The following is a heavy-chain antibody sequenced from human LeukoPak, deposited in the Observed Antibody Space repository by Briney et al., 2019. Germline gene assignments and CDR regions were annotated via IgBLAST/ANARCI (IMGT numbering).Heavy chain of an antibody. V-gene: IGHV3-30-3*01. J-gene: IGHJ3*02. D-gene: IGHD4-11*01. Sequence: GGSLRLSCAASGFTFSSYAMHWVRQAPGKGLEWVAVISYDGSNKYYADSVKGRFTISRDNSKNTLYLQMNSLRAEDTAVYYCARTRQGRTVRRDAFDIWGQGTMVTVSS. CDR3: ARTRQGRTVRRDAFDI. CDR1: GFTFSSYA. CDR2: ISYDGSNK.